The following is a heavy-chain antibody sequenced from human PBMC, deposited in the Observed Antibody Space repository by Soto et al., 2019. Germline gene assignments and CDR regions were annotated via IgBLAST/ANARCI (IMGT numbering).Heavy chain of an antibody. J-gene: IGHJ6*03. CDR1: GFTFSSYS. CDR2: ISSSSSYI. Sequence: GGSLRLSCAASGFTFSSYSMNWVRQAPGKGLEWVSSISSSSSYIYYADSVKGRFTISRDNAKNSLYLQMNSLRAEDTAVYYCARDRYYGSGSYPEYYYYYMDVWGKGTTVTVSS. CDR3: ARDRYYGSGSYPEYYYYYMDV. V-gene: IGHV3-21*01. D-gene: IGHD3-10*01.